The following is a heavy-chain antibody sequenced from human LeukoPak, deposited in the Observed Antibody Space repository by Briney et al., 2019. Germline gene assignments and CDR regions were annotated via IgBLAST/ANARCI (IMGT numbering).Heavy chain of an antibody. D-gene: IGHD3-22*01. CDR2: MNPNSGNT. CDR1: GYTFTSYD. CDR3: ARGYYDSSGYYYPLDY. Sequence: GASVKVSCKASGYTFTSYDINWVRQATGQGLEWMGWMNPNSGNTGYAQKFQGRVTITRNTSISTAYMELSSLRSEDTTVYYCARGYYDSSGYYYPLDYWGQGTLVTVSS. J-gene: IGHJ4*02. V-gene: IGHV1-8*03.